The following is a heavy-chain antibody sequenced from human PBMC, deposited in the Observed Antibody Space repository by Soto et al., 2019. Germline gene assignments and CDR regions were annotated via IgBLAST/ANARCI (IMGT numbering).Heavy chain of an antibody. V-gene: IGHV3-23*01. CDR3: AKGGSYYGSGSYWGFDY. CDR2: ISGSGGST. CDR1: GFTFSSYA. D-gene: IGHD3-10*01. Sequence: GGSLRLSCAASGFTFSSYAMSWVRQAPGKGLEWVSAISGSGGSTYYADSVKGRFTISRDNSKNTLYLQMNSLRAEDTAVYYCAKGGSYYGSGSYWGFDYWGQGTLVTVSS. J-gene: IGHJ4*02.